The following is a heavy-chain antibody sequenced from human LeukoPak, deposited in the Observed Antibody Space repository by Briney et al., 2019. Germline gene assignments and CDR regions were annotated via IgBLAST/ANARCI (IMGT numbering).Heavy chain of an antibody. D-gene: IGHD2-15*01. CDR3: TKEFCGSRAACAGGSYYDF. CDR1: GFTVSSNY. Sequence: PGGSLRLSCAASGFTVSSNYMSWVRQAPGKGLEWVSVIYSGGSTYYADSVKGRFTISRGNSKNTLYLQMNSLRAEDTAVYYCTKEFCGSRAACAGGSYYDFWGRGALVTVSS. CDR2: IYSGGST. V-gene: IGHV3-66*01. J-gene: IGHJ2*01.